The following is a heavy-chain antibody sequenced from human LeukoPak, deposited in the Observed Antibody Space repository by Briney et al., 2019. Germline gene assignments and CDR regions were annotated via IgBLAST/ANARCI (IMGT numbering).Heavy chain of an antibody. CDR2: IRYDGSKK. D-gene: IGHD2-2*01. J-gene: IGHJ4*02. CDR3: AKHIIVVVPAASTYFDY. Sequence: GGSLRLSCAASGFTFSSYGMHWVRQAPGKGLEWVAFIRYDGSKKYYADSVKGRFTISRDNSKNTLYLQMNSLRAEDTAVYYCAKHIIVVVPAASTYFDYWGQGTLVTVSS. CDR1: GFTFSSYG. V-gene: IGHV3-30*02.